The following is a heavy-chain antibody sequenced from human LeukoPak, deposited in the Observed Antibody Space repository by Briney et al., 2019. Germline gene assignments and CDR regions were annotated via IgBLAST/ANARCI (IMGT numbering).Heavy chain of an antibody. D-gene: IGHD2-2*01. J-gene: IGHJ4*02. CDR2: IRYDGSNK. Sequence: GGSLRLSCAASGFTFSSYGMHWVRQAPGKGLEWVVFIRYDGSNKYYADSVKGRFTISRDNSKNTLYLQMNSLRAEDTAVYYCAKDLFVVVPAAMPDYWGQGTLVTVSS. V-gene: IGHV3-30*02. CDR1: GFTFSSYG. CDR3: AKDLFVVVPAAMPDY.